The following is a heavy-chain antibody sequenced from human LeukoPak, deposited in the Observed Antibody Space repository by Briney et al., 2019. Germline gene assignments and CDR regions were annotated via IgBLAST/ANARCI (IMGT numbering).Heavy chain of an antibody. CDR2: ISSGRSYI. CDR1: GFTFNTYS. D-gene: IGHD2-21*02. Sequence: GGSLRLSCAASGFTFNTYSMNWVRQAPGKGLEGVSSISSGRSYIQYADSAKGRFTISRDNAKNSMYLQMNSLRAEDTAVYYCARDLYCGDCYSGDAFEIWGQGTMVTVSS. CDR3: ARDLYCGDCYSGDAFEI. V-gene: IGHV3-21*06. J-gene: IGHJ3*02.